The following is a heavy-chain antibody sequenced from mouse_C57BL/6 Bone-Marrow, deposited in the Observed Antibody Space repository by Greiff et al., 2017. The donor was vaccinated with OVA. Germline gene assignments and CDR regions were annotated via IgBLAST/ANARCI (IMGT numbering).Heavy chain of an antibody. CDR3: ARKGSYYSNYSPWFAY. Sequence: VQGVESGAELVRPGTSVKMSCKASGYTFTNYWIGWAKQRPGHGLEWIGDIYPGGGYTNYNEKFKGKATLTADKSSSTAYMQFSSLTSEDSAIYYCARKGSYYSNYSPWFAYWGQGTLVTVSA. V-gene: IGHV1-63*01. CDR2: IYPGGGYT. J-gene: IGHJ3*01. CDR1: GYTFTNYW. D-gene: IGHD2-5*01.